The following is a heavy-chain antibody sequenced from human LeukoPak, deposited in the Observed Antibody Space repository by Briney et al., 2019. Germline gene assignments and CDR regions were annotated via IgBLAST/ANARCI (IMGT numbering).Heavy chain of an antibody. J-gene: IGHJ4*02. D-gene: IGHD3-9*01. Sequence: GGSLRLSCAASGFTLSSYSMNWVRQAPGKGLEWVSYISSSSSTIYYADSVKGRFTISRDNAKNSLYLQINSLRAQDTAVYYCALRESPTLRYFGWLVYWGNWGQATLVTVSS. CDR3: ALRESPTLRYFGWLVYWGN. V-gene: IGHV3-48*01. CDR1: GFTLSSYS. CDR2: ISSSSSTI.